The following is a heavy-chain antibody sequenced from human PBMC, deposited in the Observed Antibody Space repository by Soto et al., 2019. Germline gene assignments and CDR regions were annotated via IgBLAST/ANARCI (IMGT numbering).Heavy chain of an antibody. Sequence: QVQLVQSGAEVKKPGSSVKVSCKASGGTFSSYAISWVREAPGQGLEWMGGIIPIFGTANYAQKFQGRVTITADESTSTAYMELSSLRSEGKAVYYCARGGRDGYIELYYFDYWGQGTLVTVSS. D-gene: IGHD5-12*01. CDR1: GGTFSSYA. V-gene: IGHV1-69*01. J-gene: IGHJ4*02. CDR3: ARGGRDGYIELYYFDY. CDR2: IIPIFGTA.